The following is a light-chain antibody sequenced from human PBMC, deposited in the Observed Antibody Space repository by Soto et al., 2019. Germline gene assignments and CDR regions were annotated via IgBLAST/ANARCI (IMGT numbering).Light chain of an antibody. V-gene: IGLV2-8*01. CDR3: SSYAEFNNVL. CDR1: SSDVRNYNF. CDR2: EVT. J-gene: IGLJ3*02. Sequence: QSALTQPPSASGSPGQSVTISCTGTSSDVRNYNFISWYQQYPGKAPKLMIYEVTKRPSGVPDRFSGSKSVNMASLTVSGLQAEDEAEYYCSSYAEFNNVLFGGGTKLTVL.